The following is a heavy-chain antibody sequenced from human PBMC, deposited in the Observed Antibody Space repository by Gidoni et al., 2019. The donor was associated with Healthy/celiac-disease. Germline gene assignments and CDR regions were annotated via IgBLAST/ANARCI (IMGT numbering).Heavy chain of an antibody. CDR2: IWYDGSNK. V-gene: IGHV3-33*01. Sequence: QVQLVESGGGVVQPGRSLRLSCAAPGFTFSRYGMHSVRQAPGKGLEWVAVIWYDGSNKYYADSVKGRFTISRDNSKNTLYLQMNSLRAEDTAVYYCARDSNFYDFWSGYYREGKNWFDPWGQGTLVTVSS. CDR1: GFTFSRYG. J-gene: IGHJ5*02. CDR3: ARDSNFYDFWSGYYREGKNWFDP. D-gene: IGHD3-3*01.